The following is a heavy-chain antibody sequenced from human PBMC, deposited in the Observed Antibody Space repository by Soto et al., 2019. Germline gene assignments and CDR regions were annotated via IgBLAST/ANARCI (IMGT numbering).Heavy chain of an antibody. CDR3: AADAKAWQQMVPSDY. J-gene: IGHJ4*02. CDR1: GFTFTSSA. D-gene: IGHD2-8*01. V-gene: IGHV1-58*01. Sequence: SVKVSCKASGFTFTSSAFQWVRQARGQRLEWIGWIAVGSGYTNYAQRFQDRVTLTRDMSTATTYMELSRLTSEDTAIYYCAADAKAWQQMVPSDYWGQGTLVTVSS. CDR2: IAVGSGYT.